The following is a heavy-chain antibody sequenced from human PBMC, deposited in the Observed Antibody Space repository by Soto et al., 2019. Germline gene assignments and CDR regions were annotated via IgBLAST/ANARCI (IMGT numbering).Heavy chain of an antibody. V-gene: IGHV3-23*01. CDR2: ISGSGGST. Sequence: GGSLRLSCAASGFTFSSYAMSWVRQAPGKGLEWVSAISGSGGSTYYADSVKGRFTISRDNSKNTLYLQMNSLRAEDTAVYYCAKDQGHGITFGGVIDTGYYYGMDVWGQGTTVTVSS. D-gene: IGHD3-16*02. CDR1: GFTFSSYA. CDR3: AKDQGHGITFGGVIDTGYYYGMDV. J-gene: IGHJ6*02.